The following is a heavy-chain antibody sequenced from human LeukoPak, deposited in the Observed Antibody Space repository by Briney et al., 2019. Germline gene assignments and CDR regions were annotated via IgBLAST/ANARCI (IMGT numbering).Heavy chain of an antibody. D-gene: IGHD3-10*01. J-gene: IGHJ5*02. CDR3: GGVRGVIRNWFDP. CDR1: GGSFSGYY. CDR2: INHSGST. Sequence: SETLSLTCAVYGGSFSGYYWSWIRHPPGKGLELIGEINHSGSTNYNPSLKSRVTISVDTSKNQFSLKLSSVTAADTAVYYCGGVRGVIRNWFDPWGQGTLVTVSS. V-gene: IGHV4-34*01.